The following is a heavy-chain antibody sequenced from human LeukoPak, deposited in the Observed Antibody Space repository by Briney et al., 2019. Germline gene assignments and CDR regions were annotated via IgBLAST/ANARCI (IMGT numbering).Heavy chain of an antibody. Sequence: ASVKVSCKASGGTFSIYAISWVRQAPGQGLEWMGRIIPIFGTANYAQKFQGRVTITTDESTSTAYMELSSLRSEVTAVYYCASGWYSYGLWAFDIWGQGTMVTVSS. CDR3: ASGWYSYGLWAFDI. V-gene: IGHV1-69*05. CDR2: IIPIFGTA. J-gene: IGHJ3*02. CDR1: GGTFSIYA. D-gene: IGHD5-18*01.